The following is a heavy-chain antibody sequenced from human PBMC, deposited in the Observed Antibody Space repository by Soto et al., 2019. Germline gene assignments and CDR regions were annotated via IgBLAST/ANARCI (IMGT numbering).Heavy chain of an antibody. CDR2: IIPIFGTA. Sequence: QVQLVQSGAEVKKPGSSVNVSCKASGGTFSSYAISWVRQAPGQGLEWMGGIIPIFGTANYAQKFQGRVTINADDSASTAYMELSSLRSEDTAVYYCARVRVVVTAMRYWYFDLWGRGTLVTVSS. V-gene: IGHV1-69*01. CDR3: ARVRVVVTAMRYWYFDL. CDR1: GGTFSSYA. J-gene: IGHJ2*01. D-gene: IGHD2-21*02.